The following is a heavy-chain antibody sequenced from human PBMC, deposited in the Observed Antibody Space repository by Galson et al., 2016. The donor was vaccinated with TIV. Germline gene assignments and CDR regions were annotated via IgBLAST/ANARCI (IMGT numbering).Heavy chain of an antibody. CDR3: ARVLAFLGYLLSTRNWFDP. Sequence: SVKVSCKASGYTFTSSAISWVRQAPGQGLEWMGWISAYSRNTNYAQKFQGRLTMTRDTSTTTAYLELGSLRSEDTAVYYCARVLAFLGYLLSTRNWFDPWGQGTLVIVSS. CDR1: GYTFTSSA. CDR2: ISAYSRNT. J-gene: IGHJ5*02. D-gene: IGHD3-3*02. V-gene: IGHV1-18*01.